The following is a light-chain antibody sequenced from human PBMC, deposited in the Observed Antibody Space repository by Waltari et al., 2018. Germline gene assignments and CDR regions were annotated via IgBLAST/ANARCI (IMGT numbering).Light chain of an antibody. V-gene: IGKV1-8*01. CDR3: QQYHDYPWT. CDR2: AAS. Sequence: AIRMTQSPSSLSASIGDRVTISCRASQGVSTYLAWYQQTPGKAPSLLIHAASTLQTGVPSRFSGSGTGTDFTLTSTCLQSADFAIYFCQQYHDYPWTFGQGTKVEI. J-gene: IGKJ1*01. CDR1: QGVSTY.